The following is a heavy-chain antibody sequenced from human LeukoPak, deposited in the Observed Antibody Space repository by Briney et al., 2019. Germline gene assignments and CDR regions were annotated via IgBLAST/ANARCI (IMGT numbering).Heavy chain of an antibody. J-gene: IGHJ4*02. CDR1: GFTFSSYG. CDR3: ARCQERGSGGSCSEGIDY. D-gene: IGHD2-15*01. V-gene: IGHV3-30*03. Sequence: GKSLRLSCAASGFTFSSYGMHWVRQAPGKGLEWVAVISYDGSNKYYADSVKGRFTISRDNSKNTLYLQMSSLRPEDTAGYYYARCQERGSGGSCSEGIDYWGQGTLVTVSS. CDR2: ISYDGSNK.